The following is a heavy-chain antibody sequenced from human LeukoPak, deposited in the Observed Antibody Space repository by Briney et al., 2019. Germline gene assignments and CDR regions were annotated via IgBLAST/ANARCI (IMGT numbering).Heavy chain of an antibody. V-gene: IGHV3-23*01. D-gene: IGHD2-15*01. CDR1: GFTFSSYA. CDR2: ISGSGGST. Sequence: PGGSLRLSCAASGFTFSSYAMSWVRQAPGKGLEWVSAISGSGGSTYYADSVKGRFTISRDKSKNTLSLQMNSLRAEDTAVYYCAQQVGYCSSGSCYFTYWGQGTLVTVSS. J-gene: IGHJ1*01. CDR3: AQQVGYCSSGSCYFTY.